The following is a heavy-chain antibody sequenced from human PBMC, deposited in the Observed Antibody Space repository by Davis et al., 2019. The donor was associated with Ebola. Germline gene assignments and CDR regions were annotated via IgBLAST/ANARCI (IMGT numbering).Heavy chain of an antibody. CDR3: ARAVYYDYIWGSYWGYFDN. J-gene: IGHJ4*02. V-gene: IGHV3-21*01. D-gene: IGHD3-16*01. CDR2: ISSRGSYI. Sequence: ETLSLTCAVSGGSISNSNWWSWVRQAPGKGLEWVSSISSRGSYIDYADSLKGRFTISRDNSKNSLYLQINGLRAEDTAVYYCARAVYYDYIWGSYWGYFDNWGQGTLVTVSS. CDR1: GGSISNSNW.